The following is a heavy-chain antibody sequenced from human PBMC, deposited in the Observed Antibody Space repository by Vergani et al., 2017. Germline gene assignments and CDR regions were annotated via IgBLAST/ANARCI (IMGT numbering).Heavy chain of an antibody. J-gene: IGHJ5*02. V-gene: IGHV3-73*01. CDR1: GFTFSGSA. CDR2: IRSKANSYAT. D-gene: IGHD2-2*01. CDR3: TRTYCSSTSCEYNWFDP. Sequence: VQLVESGGGVVQPGGSLKLSCAASGFTFSGSAMHWVRQASGKGLEWVGRIRSKANSYATAYAASVKGRFTISRDDSKNTAYLQMNSLKTEDTAVYYCTRTYCSSTSCEYNWFDPWGQGTLVTVSS.